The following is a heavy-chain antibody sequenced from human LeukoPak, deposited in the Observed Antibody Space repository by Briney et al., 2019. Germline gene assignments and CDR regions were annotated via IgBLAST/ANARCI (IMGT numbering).Heavy chain of an antibody. CDR2: ISSSSSYI. J-gene: IGHJ6*02. Sequence: AGESLRLSCAASGLTFSSYSFHWVRQAPGKGLEWVSSISSSSSYIYYADSVKGRFTISRDNAKNSLYLQMNSLRAEDTAVYYCARVLHPSGMDVWGQGTTVTVSS. V-gene: IGHV3-21*01. D-gene: IGHD4-11*01. CDR3: ARVLHPSGMDV. CDR1: GLTFSSYS.